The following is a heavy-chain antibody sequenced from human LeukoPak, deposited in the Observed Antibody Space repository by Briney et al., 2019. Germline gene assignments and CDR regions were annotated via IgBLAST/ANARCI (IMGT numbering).Heavy chain of an antibody. D-gene: IGHD6-13*01. V-gene: IGHV3-11*03. Sequence: LSLTCTVSGGSISSYYWSWIRQPPGKGLEWVSYISSSSSYTNYADSVKGRFTISRDNAKNSLYLQMNSLRAEDTAVYYCARGCSSSWCYYFDSWGQGTLVTVSS. CDR2: ISSSSSYT. J-gene: IGHJ4*02. CDR3: ARGCSSSWCYYFDS. CDR1: GGSISSYY.